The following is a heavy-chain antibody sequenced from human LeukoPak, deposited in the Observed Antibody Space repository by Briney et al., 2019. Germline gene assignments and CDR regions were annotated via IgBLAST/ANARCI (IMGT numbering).Heavy chain of an antibody. CDR2: IYYSGST. D-gene: IGHD3-9*01. Sequence: SQTLSLTCTVSGGSISSGDYYWSWIRQPPGKGLEWIGYIYYSGSTYYNPSLKSRVTISVDTSKNQFSLKLSSVTAADTAVYYCASYDILTGLRRGFDYWGQGTLVTVSS. CDR3: ASYDILTGLRRGFDY. V-gene: IGHV4-30-4*08. J-gene: IGHJ4*02. CDR1: GGSISSGDYY.